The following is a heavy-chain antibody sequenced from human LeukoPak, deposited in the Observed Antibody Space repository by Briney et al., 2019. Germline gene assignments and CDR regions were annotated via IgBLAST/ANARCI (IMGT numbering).Heavy chain of an antibody. CDR2: ISWNSGSI. J-gene: IGHJ4*02. Sequence: PGRSLRLSCAASGFTFDDYAMHWVRHAPGKGLEWVSGISWNSGSIGYADSVKGRFTISRDNAKNSLYLQMNSLRAEDTALYYCAKGPDTAMVAFFDYWGQGTLVTVSS. CDR1: GFTFDDYA. V-gene: IGHV3-9*01. D-gene: IGHD5-18*01. CDR3: AKGPDTAMVAFFDY.